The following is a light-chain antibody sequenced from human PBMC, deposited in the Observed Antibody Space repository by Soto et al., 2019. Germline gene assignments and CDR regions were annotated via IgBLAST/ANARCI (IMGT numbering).Light chain of an antibody. CDR2: GAS. J-gene: IGKJ1*01. CDR3: QQYGSSPRT. Sequence: ETVVTQSPGTLSVSLGERATLSCRASQSVSSSYLAWYQQKPGQAPRLLIYGASSRATGIPDRFSGSGSGTDFTLTISRLEPEDFAVYYCQQYGSSPRTFGQGTKVDIK. V-gene: IGKV3-20*01. CDR1: QSVSSSY.